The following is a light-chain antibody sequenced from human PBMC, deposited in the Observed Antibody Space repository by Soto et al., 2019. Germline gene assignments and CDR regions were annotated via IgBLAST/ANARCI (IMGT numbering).Light chain of an antibody. CDR3: CSYAGSATLYV. V-gene: IGLV2-23*01. Sequence: QSALTQPASVSGSPGQSITISCTGTSSDVGSYNFVSWYQQHPGKAPKLMIYEGSKRPSGVSIRFSGSKSGNTASLTISGLQAEDEADYHCCSYAGSATLYVFGTGTKVTVL. J-gene: IGLJ1*01. CDR1: SSDVGSYNF. CDR2: EGS.